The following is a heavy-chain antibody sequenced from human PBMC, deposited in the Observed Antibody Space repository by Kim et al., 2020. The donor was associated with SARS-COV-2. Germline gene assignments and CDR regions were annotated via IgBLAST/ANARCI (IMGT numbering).Heavy chain of an antibody. V-gene: IGHV3-9*01. D-gene: IGHD5-12*01. CDR3: AKDGGGYDLDYYYGMDV. CDR2: ISWNSGSI. J-gene: IGHJ6*02. Sequence: SLRLSCAASGFTFDDYAMHWVRQAPGKGLEWVSGISWNSGSIGYADSVKGRFTISRDNAKNSLYLQMNSLRAEDTALYYCAKDGGGYDLDYYYGMDVWGQGTTVTVSS. CDR1: GFTFDDYA.